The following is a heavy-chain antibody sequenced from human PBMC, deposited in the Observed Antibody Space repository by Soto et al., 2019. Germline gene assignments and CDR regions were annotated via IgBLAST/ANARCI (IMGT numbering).Heavy chain of an antibody. CDR1: GGSISSGGYY. CDR3: ARAPGGYCSGGSCRNNWFDP. D-gene: IGHD2-15*01. Sequence: QVQLQESGPGLVKPSQTLSLTCTVSGGSISSGGYYWSWIRQHPGKGLEWIGYIYYRGSTYYNPSHKRRVTISVDTSKNQFSLKLSSVTAADTAVYYCARAPGGYCSGGSCRNNWFDPWGQGTLVTVSS. J-gene: IGHJ5*02. CDR2: IYYRGST. V-gene: IGHV4-31*03.